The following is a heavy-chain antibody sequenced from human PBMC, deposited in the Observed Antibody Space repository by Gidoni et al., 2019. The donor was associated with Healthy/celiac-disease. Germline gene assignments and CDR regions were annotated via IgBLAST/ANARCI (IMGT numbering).Heavy chain of an antibody. D-gene: IGHD2-2*01. J-gene: IGHJ5*02. Sequence: QLPLQESGPGLVKPSETLSLTCTVSGGSISRSRYYWGWIRQPPGKGLEWSGSIYYSGSTYYNPSLKSRVTISVDTSKNQFSLKLSSVTDADTAVYYCARAVPAARYKWFDPWGQGTLVTVSS. CDR1: GGSISRSRYY. CDR2: IYYSGST. V-gene: IGHV4-39*01. CDR3: ARAVPAARYKWFDP.